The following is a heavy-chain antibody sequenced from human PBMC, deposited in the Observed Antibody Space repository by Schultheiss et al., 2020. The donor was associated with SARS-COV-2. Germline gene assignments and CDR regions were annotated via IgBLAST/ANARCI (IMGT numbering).Heavy chain of an antibody. CDR3: ASETYWELRF. J-gene: IGHJ4*02. CDR2: VFHTGST. CDR1: SGSISSSSNW. Sequence: SETLSLTCDVSSGSISSSSNWWSWVRQPPGKGLEWIGEVFHTGSTNCNPSLKNRATISVDPSKNQISLNMCFVTGANMALYYCASETYWELRFWGQGTLVTVSS. V-gene: IGHV4-4*02. D-gene: IGHD1-7*01.